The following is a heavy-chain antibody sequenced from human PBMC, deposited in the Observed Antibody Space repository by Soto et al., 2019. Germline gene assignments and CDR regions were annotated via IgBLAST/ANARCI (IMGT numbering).Heavy chain of an antibody. CDR3: AREGAAGYYPK. CDR2: ISKDGNNE. Sequence: QVQLVESGGGVVQPGRSLRLSCEVSGFTFSSYPIHWVRQAPGKGLEWVALISKDGNNEYYADSVKGRFTISRDTSRNQLYLQMNSLSDEDKTVYYGAREGAAGYYPKWCQGALVTVS. CDR1: GFTFSSYP. J-gene: IGHJ4*02. D-gene: IGHD3-22*01. V-gene: IGHV3-30-3*01.